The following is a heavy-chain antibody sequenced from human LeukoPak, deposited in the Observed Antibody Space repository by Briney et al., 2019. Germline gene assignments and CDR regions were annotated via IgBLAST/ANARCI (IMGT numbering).Heavy chain of an antibody. CDR2: IDYSGST. V-gene: IGHV4-59*01. D-gene: IGHD6-13*01. J-gene: IGHJ4*02. CDR1: GGSISSYY. CDR3: ARGLTTHAGTFDY. Sequence: PSETLSLTCSVSGGSISSYYWSWIRRPPGKGLEWIGYIDYSGSTDYNPSLKSRVTISVDTSKNQFSLKLSSVTAADTAGYYCARGLTTHAGTFDYWGQGTLVTVSS.